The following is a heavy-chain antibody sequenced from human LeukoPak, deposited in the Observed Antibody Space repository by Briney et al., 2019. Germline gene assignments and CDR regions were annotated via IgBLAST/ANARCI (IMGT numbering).Heavy chain of an antibody. CDR2: INPSGGST. Sequence: ASVKVSCKASGYTXTSYYMHWVRQAPGQGLDWMGIINPSGGSTSYAQKFQGRVTMTRDTSTSTVYMELSSLRSEDTAVYYCARVATGRTLDYWGQGTLVTVSS. D-gene: IGHD1-1*01. V-gene: IGHV1-46*01. CDR1: GYTXTSYY. J-gene: IGHJ4*02. CDR3: ARVATGRTLDY.